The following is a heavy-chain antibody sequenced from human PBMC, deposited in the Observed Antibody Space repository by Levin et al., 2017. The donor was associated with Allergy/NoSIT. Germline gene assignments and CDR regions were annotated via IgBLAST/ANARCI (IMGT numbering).Heavy chain of an antibody. CDR1: GFTLSNYD. CDR3: ARDLGVHSSGWYADLDY. V-gene: IGHV3-23*01. CDR2: FTSRGSST. D-gene: IGHD6-19*01. J-gene: IGHJ4*02. Sequence: GGSLRLSCAASGFTLSNYDMSWVRQAPGKGLDWVSTFTSRGSSTYYADSVKGRFTMSRDNSKNTLYLLMNSLGADDTAVYYCARDLGVHSSGWYADLDYWGQGTLVSVSS.